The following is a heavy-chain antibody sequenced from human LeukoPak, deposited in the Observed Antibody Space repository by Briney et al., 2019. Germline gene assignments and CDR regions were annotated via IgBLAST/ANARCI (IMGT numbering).Heavy chain of an antibody. Sequence: SETLSLTCTVSGGSISSSSYYWGWIRQPPGKGLEWIGSIYYIGTTYYSPSLKSRVTISVDTSKNQFSLKLNSVTATDTAVFYCAGLTGTTWDYWGQGTLVTVSS. CDR3: AGLTGTTWDY. CDR1: GGSISSSSYY. V-gene: IGHV4-39*01. CDR2: IYYIGTT. J-gene: IGHJ4*02. D-gene: IGHD1-20*01.